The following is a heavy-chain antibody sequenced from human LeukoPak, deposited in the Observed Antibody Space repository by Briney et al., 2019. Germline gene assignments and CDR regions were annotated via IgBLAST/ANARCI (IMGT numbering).Heavy chain of an antibody. Sequence: ASAKVSCKASGYTFTGYYMNWVRQAPGQGLEWMGWINPNTGATNYAQKFQGRVTMTRDTSISTAYMELSRLRSDDTAVYYCARDQTGDGFDCWGQGTLVTVSS. V-gene: IGHV1-2*02. D-gene: IGHD7-27*01. CDR2: INPNTGAT. CDR1: GYTFTGYY. CDR3: ARDQTGDGFDC. J-gene: IGHJ4*02.